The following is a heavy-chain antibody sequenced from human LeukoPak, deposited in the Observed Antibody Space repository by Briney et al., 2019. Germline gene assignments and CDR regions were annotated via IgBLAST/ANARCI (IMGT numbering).Heavy chain of an antibody. Sequence: PGGSLRLSCAAFGFTFSSYDMHWVRQATGKGLEWVSAIGTAGDTYYPGSVKGRFTISRENAKNSLYLQMNSLRAGDTAVYYCARSEGIAAAGSFDYWGQGTLVTVFS. J-gene: IGHJ4*02. D-gene: IGHD6-13*01. CDR2: IGTAGDT. V-gene: IGHV3-13*04. CDR1: GFTFSSYD. CDR3: ARSEGIAAAGSFDY.